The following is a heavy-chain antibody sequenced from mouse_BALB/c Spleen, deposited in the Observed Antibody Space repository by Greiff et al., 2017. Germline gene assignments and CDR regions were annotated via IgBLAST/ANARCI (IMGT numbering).Heavy chain of an antibody. V-gene: IGHV3-2*02. J-gene: IGHJ2*01. CDR2: ISYSGST. CDR3: ARGDYRYYFDY. D-gene: IGHD2-14*01. CDR1: GYSITSDYA. Sequence: EVKLLESGPGLVKPSQSLSLTCTVTGYSITSDYAWNWIRQFPGNKLEWMGYISYSGSTSYNPSLKSRISITRDTSKNQFFLQLNSVTTEDTATYYCARGDYRYYFDYWGQGTTLTVSS.